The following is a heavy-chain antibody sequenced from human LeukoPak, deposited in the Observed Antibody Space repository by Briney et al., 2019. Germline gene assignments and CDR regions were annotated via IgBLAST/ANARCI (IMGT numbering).Heavy chain of an antibody. J-gene: IGHJ4*02. CDR2: TRNKANSYTT. V-gene: IGHV3-72*01. CDR3: ASVGGYSGSYLDY. D-gene: IGHD1-26*01. Sequence: GGSLRLSCAASGFTFSDHYMDWVRQAPGKGLEWVGRTRNKANSYTTEYAASVKGRFTISRDDSKNSLYLQMNSLKTEDTAVYYCASVGGYSGSYLDYWGQGTLVTVSS. CDR1: GFTFSDHY.